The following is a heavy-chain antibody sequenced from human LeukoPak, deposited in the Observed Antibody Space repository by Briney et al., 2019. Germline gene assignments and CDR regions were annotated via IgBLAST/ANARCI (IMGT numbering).Heavy chain of an antibody. V-gene: IGHV3-21*01. CDR3: AKDLSEYSGSYYSNY. Sequence: PGGSLRLSCSASGFTFSSYSMNWVRQAPGKGLEWVSSISSSSSSSTYIYYADSVKGRFTISRDNAKNSLYLQMNSLRAEDTAVYYCAKDLSEYSGSYYSNYWGQGTLVTVSS. CDR2: ISSSSSSSTYI. D-gene: IGHD1-26*01. CDR1: GFTFSSYS. J-gene: IGHJ4*02.